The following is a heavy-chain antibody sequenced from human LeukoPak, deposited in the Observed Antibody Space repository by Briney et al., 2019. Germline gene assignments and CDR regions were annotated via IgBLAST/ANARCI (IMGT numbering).Heavy chain of an antibody. Sequence: SQTLSLTCTVSGASISSGDYYWGWLREPPGNGLEWIGHIYYSGSTYYNPSLKSRVAISVDTSKNQFSLKLSSVTASDTAVFYCASDTLNDYGDLNWFDPWGQGTLVTVSS. CDR1: GASISSGDYY. J-gene: IGHJ5*02. D-gene: IGHD4-17*01. CDR3: ASDTLNDYGDLNWFDP. V-gene: IGHV4-30-4*08. CDR2: IYYSGST.